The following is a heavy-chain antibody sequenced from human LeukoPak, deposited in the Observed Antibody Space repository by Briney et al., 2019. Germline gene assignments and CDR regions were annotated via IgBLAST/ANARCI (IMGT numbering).Heavy chain of an antibody. D-gene: IGHD3-10*01. V-gene: IGHV3-74*01. CDR3: ARGRGPYGWFDP. CDR1: GFTVSSYW. CDR2: INSDGSSA. J-gene: IGHJ5*02. Sequence: PGGSLRLSCAAPGFTVSSYWMHWVRQAPGKGLVWVSRINSDGSSANYADSVKGRFTISRDNAKNTLYLQMNSLRVEDTAEYYCARGRGPYGWFDPWGQGTLVTVSS.